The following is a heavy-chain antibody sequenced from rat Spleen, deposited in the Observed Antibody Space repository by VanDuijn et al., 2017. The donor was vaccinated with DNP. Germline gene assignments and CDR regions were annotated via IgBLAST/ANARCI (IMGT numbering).Heavy chain of an antibody. CDR1: GFTFSDYN. D-gene: IGHD4-3*01. CDR3: ARWYNSGFYFDY. V-gene: IGHV5S23*01. CDR2: ISPGGGNT. Sequence: EVQLVESGGGLVQPGRSLKLSCAASGFTFSDYNMAWVRQAPTKGLEWVAAISPGGGNTYYRDSVKGRFTISRDDAKSTLYLQMNSLRSEDLATYYCARWYNSGFYFDYWGQGVMVTVSS. J-gene: IGHJ2*01.